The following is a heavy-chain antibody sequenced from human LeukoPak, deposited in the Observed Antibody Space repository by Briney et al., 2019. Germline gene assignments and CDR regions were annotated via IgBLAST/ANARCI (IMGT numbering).Heavy chain of an antibody. D-gene: IGHD3-10*01. Sequence: HPGGSLRLSCAASGFTFSNLWMSWVRQAPGRGLEWVANIKQDGSEKYYGDSVKGRFTISRDNAENSLYLQMNSLRAEDTAVYYCARARGFDIWGQGTMVTVSS. CDR2: IKQDGSEK. V-gene: IGHV3-7*01. J-gene: IGHJ3*02. CDR1: GFTFSNLW. CDR3: ARARGFDI.